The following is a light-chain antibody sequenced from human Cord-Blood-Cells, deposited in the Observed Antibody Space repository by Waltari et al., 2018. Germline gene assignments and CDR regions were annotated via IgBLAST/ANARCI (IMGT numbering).Light chain of an antibody. V-gene: IGLV3-19*01. CDR2: GKK. Sequence: SSELTQDPAVSVALGQTVRITCQGDILRSYYASWYQQKPGQATVLGIDGKKNRPSGTPDRFSGSSSGNTAALTIAGAQAEDEADYDCNSRDSSGTVVFGGGTKLTVL. CDR1: ILRSYY. J-gene: IGLJ2*01. CDR3: NSRDSSGTVV.